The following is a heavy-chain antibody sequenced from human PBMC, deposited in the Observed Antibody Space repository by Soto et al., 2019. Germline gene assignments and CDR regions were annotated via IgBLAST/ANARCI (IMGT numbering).Heavy chain of an antibody. J-gene: IGHJ6*02. V-gene: IGHV3-66*01. Sequence: GESLKISCAASGFTVSSNYMSWVRQAPGKGLEWVSVIYSGGSTYYADSVKGRFTISRHNSKNTLYLQMNSLRAEDTAVYYCAREAIVGATTRSTYYYGMDVWGQGTTVTVSS. CDR1: GFTVSSNY. CDR2: IYSGGST. D-gene: IGHD1-26*01. CDR3: AREAIVGATTRSTYYYGMDV.